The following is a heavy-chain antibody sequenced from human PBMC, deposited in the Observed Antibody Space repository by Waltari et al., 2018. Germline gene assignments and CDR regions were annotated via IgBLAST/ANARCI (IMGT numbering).Heavy chain of an antibody. CDR1: GGSISSSSYY. Sequence: QLQLQESGPGLVKPSETLSLTCTVSGGSISSSSYYWGWIRQPPGKGLEWIGSIYYSGSTYYNPSLKSRVTISVDTSKNQFSLKLSSVTAADTAVYYCARRGDTYYYDSREDYFDYLGQGTLVTVSS. D-gene: IGHD3-22*01. CDR2: IYYSGST. CDR3: ARRGDTYYYDSREDYFDY. J-gene: IGHJ4*02. V-gene: IGHV4-39*01.